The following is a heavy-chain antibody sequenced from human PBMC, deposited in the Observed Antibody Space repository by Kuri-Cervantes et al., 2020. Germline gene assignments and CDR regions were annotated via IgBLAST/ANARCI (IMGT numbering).Heavy chain of an antibody. Sequence: SGPTLVKPTQTLTLTCTFSGFSLSTSGVGVGWIRQPPGKALEWLELIYRDDDERYSPSLKSRLTITKDNSKNQVVLTMTNMDPVDTATYYCAHVSTVVGLDYWGQGTLVTVSS. CDR3: AHVSTVVGLDY. V-gene: IGHV2-5*02. CDR1: GFSLSTSGVG. D-gene: IGHD4-17*01. CDR2: IYRDDDE. J-gene: IGHJ4*02.